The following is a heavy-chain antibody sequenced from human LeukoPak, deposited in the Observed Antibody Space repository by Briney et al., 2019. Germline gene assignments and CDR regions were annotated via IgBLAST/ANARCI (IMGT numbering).Heavy chain of an antibody. CDR3: ARGAGYSSSWYHYYYYYGMDV. V-gene: IGHV3-64*01. CDR1: GFTFSSYA. Sequence: PGGSLRLSCAASGFTFSSYAMHWVRQAPGKGLEYVSAISSNGGSTYYANSVKGRFTISRDNSKSTLYLQMGSLRAEDMAVYYCARGAGYSSSWYHYYYYYGMDVWGQGTTVTVSS. D-gene: IGHD6-13*01. CDR2: ISSNGGST. J-gene: IGHJ6*02.